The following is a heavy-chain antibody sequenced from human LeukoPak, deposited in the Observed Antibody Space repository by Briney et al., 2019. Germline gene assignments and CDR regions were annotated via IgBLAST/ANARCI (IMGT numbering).Heavy chain of an antibody. CDR2: IYYTGST. CDR3: CRGTYYDSSGYYSYFDY. D-gene: IGHD3-22*01. V-gene: IGHV4-59*12. Sequence: SETLSLTCTVSGGSISSYYWSWIRQPPGKGLEWIGHIYYTGSTTYNPSLKSRVTISVDTSKNQFSLKLSSVTAADTAVYYCCRGTYYDSSGYYSYFDYWGQGTLVTVSS. J-gene: IGHJ4*02. CDR1: GGSISSYY.